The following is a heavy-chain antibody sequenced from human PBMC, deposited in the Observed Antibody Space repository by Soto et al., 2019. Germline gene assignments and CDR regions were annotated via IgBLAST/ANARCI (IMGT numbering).Heavy chain of an antibody. V-gene: IGHV3-11*01. D-gene: IGHD2-21*02. CDR2: ISRSGSTI. J-gene: IGHJ2*01. Sequence: QVQLVESGGGLVKPGGSLRLSCAASGFTFSDYYMSWIRQAPGKGLEWVSYISRSGSTIYYADSVKGRFTTSRDNAKNSLYLQMNSLTAEDTAVYFCARDLQGLLDCGADCYSDLWGRGTLVTVSS. CDR3: ARDLQGLLDCGADCYSDL. CDR1: GFTFSDYY.